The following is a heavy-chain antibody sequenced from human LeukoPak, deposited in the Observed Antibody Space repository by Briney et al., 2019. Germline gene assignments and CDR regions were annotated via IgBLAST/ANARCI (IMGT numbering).Heavy chain of an antibody. CDR1: GFTFSNAW. Sequence: KSGGSLRLSCGASGFTFSNAWMSWVRQAPGKGLEWVGRIKSKTDGGTTDYAAPVKGRFTISRDDSKNTLYLQMNSLKTEDTAVYYCTTGPVLGAFDIWGQGTMVTVSS. D-gene: IGHD2/OR15-2a*01. J-gene: IGHJ3*02. CDR3: TTGPVLGAFDI. V-gene: IGHV3-15*01. CDR2: IKSKTDGGTT.